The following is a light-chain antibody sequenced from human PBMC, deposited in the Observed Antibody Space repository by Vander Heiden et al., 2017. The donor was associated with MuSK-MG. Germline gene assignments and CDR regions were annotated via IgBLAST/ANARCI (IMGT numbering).Light chain of an antibody. V-gene: IGKV1-39*01. CDR2: AAS. CDR3: QESDSTLWT. CDR1: RSISSY. J-gene: IGKJ1*01. Sequence: DIQMTQSPSSLSASVGDRVTITCRASRSISSYLHWYQQKPGKAPKLLIYAASSLQSGVPSRFSGSGSETDFTLTISRLQPEDFATYYCQESDSTLWTFGQGTKVXIK.